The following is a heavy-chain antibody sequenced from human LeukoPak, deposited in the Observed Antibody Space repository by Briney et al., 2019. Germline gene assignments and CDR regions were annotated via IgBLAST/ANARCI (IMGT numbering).Heavy chain of an antibody. Sequence: GGCLRLSCAASGFTFSDHYMDWVRQAPGKGLEWVGRVRDKPHSYTTEYAASVKRRFTVSRDDSKSSLYRQMNSLRTEDTALYFCARVYHANSGHYYIDYWGQGTLVTVSS. CDR2: VRDKPHSYTT. CDR1: GFTFSDHY. D-gene: IGHD3-22*01. J-gene: IGHJ4*02. CDR3: ARVYHANSGHYYIDY. V-gene: IGHV3-72*01.